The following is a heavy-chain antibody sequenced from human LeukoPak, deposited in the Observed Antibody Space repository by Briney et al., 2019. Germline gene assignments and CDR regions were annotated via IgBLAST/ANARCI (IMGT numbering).Heavy chain of an antibody. CDR3: AKGCTSSSCDEGRWFDP. J-gene: IGHJ5*02. CDR2: ISASGGVT. Sequence: GGSLRLSCAASGLTFSRYAMGWVRQTPGQGLEWVSIISASGGVTQDAASVKGRFTISRDNSKNTLYLQMNSLRADDTAVYFCAKGCTSSSCDEGRWFDPWGQGTMVTVSP. D-gene: IGHD3-22*01. CDR1: GLTFSRYA. V-gene: IGHV3-23*01.